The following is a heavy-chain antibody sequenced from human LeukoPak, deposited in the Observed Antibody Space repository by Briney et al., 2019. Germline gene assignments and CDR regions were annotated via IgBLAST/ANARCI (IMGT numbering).Heavy chain of an antibody. V-gene: IGHV4-38-2*01. CDR1: NYSISRGYY. CDR3: ARVYSTGWRFFDY. Sequence: SETLSLTCAVSNYSISRGYYWGWLRQPPGKGLEWIGSTCHSGNTYYNPSLKSRVTLSVDTSKSQFSLKLSSVTAADTAVYYCARVYSTGWRFFDYWGQGTLVTVSS. CDR2: TCHSGNT. J-gene: IGHJ4*02. D-gene: IGHD6-19*01.